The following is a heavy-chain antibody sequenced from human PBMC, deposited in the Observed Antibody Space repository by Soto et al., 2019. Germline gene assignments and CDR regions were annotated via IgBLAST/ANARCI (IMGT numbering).Heavy chain of an antibody. CDR3: ARSPYVANSGSPLYFFDH. D-gene: IGHD1-26*01. CDR1: DSISGSGYS. CDR2: VYRTGRA. J-gene: IGHJ4*02. V-gene: IGHV4-30-2*01. Sequence: SETLSLTCAGDSISGSGYSWSWIRQPPGQGLEWVGFVYRTGRAFYNPSLKSRVSITVDRSKKEVSPTLTSVTAAAPAVYFCARSPYVANSGSPLYFFDHGGQGILVTVSS.